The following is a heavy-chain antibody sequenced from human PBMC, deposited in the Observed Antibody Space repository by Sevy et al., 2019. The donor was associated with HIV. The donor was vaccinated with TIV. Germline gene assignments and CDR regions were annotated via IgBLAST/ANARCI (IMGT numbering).Heavy chain of an antibody. D-gene: IGHD4-17*01. CDR3: ARDHVKDGDLGDYYYYAMDV. CDR2: ISGSDSTI. J-gene: IGHJ6*02. V-gene: IGHV3-11*01. CDR1: GFTFSDYY. Sequence: GGSLRLSCAASGFTFSDYYMSWIRQAPGKGLEWISYISGSDSTIYYADSVKGRFTISRDNVKNSLYLQMNSLRAEDTAVYYCARDHVKDGDLGDYYYYAMDVWGQGTTVTVSS.